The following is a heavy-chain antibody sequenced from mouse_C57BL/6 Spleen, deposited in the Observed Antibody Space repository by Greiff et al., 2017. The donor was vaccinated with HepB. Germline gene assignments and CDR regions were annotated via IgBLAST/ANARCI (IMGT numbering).Heavy chain of an antibody. CDR1: GFTFSDYG. CDR2: ISSGSSTI. J-gene: IGHJ4*01. D-gene: IGHD1-1*02. V-gene: IGHV5-17*01. Sequence: EVQGVESGGGLVKPGGSLKLSCAASGFTFSDYGMHWVRRAPEKGLEWVAYISSGSSTIYYADTVKGRFTISRDNAKNTLFLQMTSLRSEDTAMYYCAKMVTTGMDYWGQGTSVTVSS. CDR3: AKMVTTGMDY.